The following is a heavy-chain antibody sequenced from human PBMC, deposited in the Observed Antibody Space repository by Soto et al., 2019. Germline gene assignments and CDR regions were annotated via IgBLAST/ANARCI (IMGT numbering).Heavy chain of an antibody. CDR2: IFYTGTT. D-gene: IGHD2-2*01. CDR1: GGSISYSSYY. J-gene: IGHJ5*02. V-gene: IGHV4-39*02. Sequence: SETLSLTCSVSGGSISYSSYYWGWIRQPPGKGLEWVGGIFYTGTTYYSPSLEDRVTISVDTSKNSFSLNLTSVTAADTAVYFCARLVVVAPVANAWGQGTLVTDSS. CDR3: ARLVVVAPVANA.